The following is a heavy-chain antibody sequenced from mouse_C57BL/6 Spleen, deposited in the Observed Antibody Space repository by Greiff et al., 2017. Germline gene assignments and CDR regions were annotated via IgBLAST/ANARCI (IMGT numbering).Heavy chain of an antibody. V-gene: IGHV2-2*01. Sequence: QVQLQQSGPGLVQPSQSLSITCAASGFSFTSYGVPWVRQSPGKRLEWLGVIWSGGSSDYNAAFISRLSISKDNSKSQVFITMNSLQADDTAIYYCAREGFYAMDYWGQGTSVTVSS. J-gene: IGHJ4*01. CDR1: GFSFTSYG. CDR3: AREGFYAMDY. CDR2: IWSGGSS.